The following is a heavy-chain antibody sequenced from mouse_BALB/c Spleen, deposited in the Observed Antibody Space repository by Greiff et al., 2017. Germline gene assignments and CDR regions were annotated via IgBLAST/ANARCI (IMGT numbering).Heavy chain of an antibody. J-gene: IGHJ2*01. V-gene: IGHV1-63*02. CDR3: ARDYYGSGYFDY. D-gene: IGHD1-1*01. CDR2: IYPGGGYT. CDR1: GYTFTNYW. Sequence: VKLMESGAELVRPGTSVKISCKASGYTFTNYWLGWVKQRPGHGLEWIGDIYPGGGYTNYNEKFKGKATLTADTSSSTAYMQLSSLTSEDSAVYFCARDYYGSGYFDYWGQGTTLTVSS.